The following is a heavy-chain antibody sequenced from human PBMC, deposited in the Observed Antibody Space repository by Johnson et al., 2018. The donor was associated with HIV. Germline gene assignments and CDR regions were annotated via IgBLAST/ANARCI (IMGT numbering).Heavy chain of an antibody. CDR2: IKQDGSEK. D-gene: IGHD3-22*01. J-gene: IGHJ3*01. CDR3: AREDSSGYFDGFDV. Sequence: VQLVESGGGLVQPGGSLRLSCAASGFTFSSYWMSWVRQAPGKGLEWVANIKQDGSEKYYVDSVKGRFTISRDNAKNSVYLQMNSLRAEDTAVYYCAREDSSGYFDGFDVWGQGTMVTVSS. CDR1: GFTFSSYW. V-gene: IGHV3-7*01.